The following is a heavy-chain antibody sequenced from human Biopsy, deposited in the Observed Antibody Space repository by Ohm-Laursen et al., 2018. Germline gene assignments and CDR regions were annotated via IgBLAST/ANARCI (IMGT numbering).Heavy chain of an antibody. CDR1: YGSISGHF. CDR3: VRGVDYYDPYHYYALDV. D-gene: IGHD3-22*01. Sequence: SETLSLTWVVTYGSISGHFWSWIRQAPGKGLEWIGYVYYNGNTNYSPSLKSRATISLDTSKNQFSLKVRSVTAADTAVYYCVRGVDYYDPYHYYALDVWGQGTTVTASS. V-gene: IGHV4-59*11. CDR2: VYYNGNT. J-gene: IGHJ6*02.